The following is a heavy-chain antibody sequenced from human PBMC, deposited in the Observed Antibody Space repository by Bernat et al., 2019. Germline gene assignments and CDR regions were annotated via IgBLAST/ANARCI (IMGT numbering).Heavy chain of an antibody. Sequence: EVQLLESGGNLVQPGGSLKLSCAASGFTFSNYAMSWVRQAPGKGLEWVSGIRGNGETTFYADSVKGRFTISRDNSKNTLYLQMNSLRAEDTAVYYCAKDGKQWLSYFDYWGQGTLVTVSS. V-gene: IGHV3-23*01. CDR2: IRGNGETT. J-gene: IGHJ4*02. D-gene: IGHD6-19*01. CDR1: GFTFSNYA. CDR3: AKDGKQWLSYFDY.